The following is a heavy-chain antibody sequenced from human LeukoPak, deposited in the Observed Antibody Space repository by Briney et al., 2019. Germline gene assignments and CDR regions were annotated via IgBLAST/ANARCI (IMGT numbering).Heavy chain of an antibody. J-gene: IGHJ4*02. CDR3: ARDSYDSSVVDS. V-gene: IGHV3-11*05. D-gene: IGHD3-22*01. CDR2: ITSTSSYT. CDR1: GFTFSDYY. Sequence: GGSLRLSCAASGFTFSDYYMSWIRQAPGKGLEWVSYITSTSSYTDYADSVKGRFIISRDNAKNSLHLEMHSLRADDTAVYYCARDSYDSSVVDSWGQGTLVTVSP.